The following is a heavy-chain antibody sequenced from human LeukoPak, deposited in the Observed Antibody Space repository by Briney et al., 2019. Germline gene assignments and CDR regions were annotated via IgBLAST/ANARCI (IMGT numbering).Heavy chain of an antibody. CDR1: EFSFSSHS. J-gene: IGHJ3*02. CDR3: ARDGMITAYAFDI. CDR2: INSSGDYT. V-gene: IGHV3-21*01. Sequence: GGSLRLSCAASEFSFSSHSMNWVRQAPGKGLEWVSTINSSGDYTCYADSVKGRFTISRDNAKNSLYLQMNSLRAEDTAVYYCARDGMITAYAFDICGQGTMVTVSS. D-gene: IGHD3-16*01.